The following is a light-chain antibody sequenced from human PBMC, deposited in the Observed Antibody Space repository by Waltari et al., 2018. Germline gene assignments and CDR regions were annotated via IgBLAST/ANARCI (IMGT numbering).Light chain of an antibody. Sequence: QSALTQPPSASGSPGQSVTISCTGTSSDVGGYKFASWYQHHPGKAPKLMIYEVSKRPSGVPDRFSGSKSGNTASLTVSGLQAEDEADYYCSSYAGSNNVFGTGTKVTVL. J-gene: IGLJ1*01. CDR2: EVS. V-gene: IGLV2-8*01. CDR1: SSDVGGYKF. CDR3: SSYAGSNNV.